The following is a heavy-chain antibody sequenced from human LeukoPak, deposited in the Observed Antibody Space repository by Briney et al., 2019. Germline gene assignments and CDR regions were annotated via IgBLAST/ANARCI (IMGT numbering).Heavy chain of an antibody. CDR3: AREGGYSYGSPDY. CDR2: LSSSGSTI. J-gene: IGHJ4*02. Sequence: GGALRLSCAASGFTFSSYSMNWVRQAPGGGLERVSYLSSSGSTIYYADSVKGRFTISRENAKNSMYLQMNSLRAEDTDVYYCAREGGYSYGSPDYWGQGTLVTVSS. D-gene: IGHD5-18*01. CDR1: GFTFSSYS. V-gene: IGHV3-48*01.